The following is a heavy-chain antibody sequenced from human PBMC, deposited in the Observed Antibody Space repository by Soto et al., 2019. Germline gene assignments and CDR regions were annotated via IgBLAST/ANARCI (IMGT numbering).Heavy chain of an antibody. CDR1: GFSLSTSGMR. J-gene: IGHJ5*02. CDR3: ARSRIAAGGPRGGWLDP. D-gene: IGHD6-13*01. CDR2: IDWDDDK. Sequence: SGPTLVNPTQTLTLTCTFSGFSLSTSGMRVSWIRQPPGKALEWLARIDWDDDKFYSTSLKIRVTISKVTSNCQVVLTLVNMDPVDTATYYCARSRIAAGGPRGGWLDPWCQGTLVTDSS. V-gene: IGHV2-70*04.